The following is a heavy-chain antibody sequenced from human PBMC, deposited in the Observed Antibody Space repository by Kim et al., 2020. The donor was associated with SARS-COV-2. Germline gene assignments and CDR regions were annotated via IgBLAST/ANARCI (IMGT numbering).Heavy chain of an antibody. CDR1: GFTFSSYN. J-gene: IGHJ4*02. V-gene: IGHV3-48*02. CDR3: ASCLGTVVTRDRVY. Sequence: GGSLRLSCAASGFTFSSYNMIWVRQAPGKGLEWVSYISGSSGTINYADSVKGRFTISRDNAKNSLYLQMNSLRDEDTAVYYCASCLGTVVTRDRVYWGQG. CDR2: ISGSSGTI. D-gene: IGHD2-15*01.